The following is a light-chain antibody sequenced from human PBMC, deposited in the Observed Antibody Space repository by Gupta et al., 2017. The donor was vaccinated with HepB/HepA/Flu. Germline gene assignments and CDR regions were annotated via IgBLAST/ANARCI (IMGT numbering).Light chain of an antibody. CDR1: SSNIGAGYD. CDR2: GNS. Sequence: QSVLTQPPSVSGAPGQRVTISCPGSSSNIGAGYDVHWYQQLPGTAPKLLIYGNSNRPSGVPDRFSGSKSGTSASLAITGLQAEDEADYYCQSYDSSLSGPKGVFGGGTKLTVL. J-gene: IGLJ2*01. V-gene: IGLV1-40*01. CDR3: QSYDSSLSGPKGV.